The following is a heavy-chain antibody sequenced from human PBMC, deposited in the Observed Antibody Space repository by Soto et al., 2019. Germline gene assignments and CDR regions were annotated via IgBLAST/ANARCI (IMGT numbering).Heavy chain of an antibody. J-gene: IGHJ6*02. CDR1: GFTFSSYG. CDR3: AREHIVVVTDTYYYYSGIDV. V-gene: IGHV3-33*01. Sequence: GGSLRLSCAASGFTFSSYGMHWVRQAPGKGLEWVAVIWYDGSNKYYADSVKGRFTISRDNSKNTLYLQMNSLRAEDTAVYYCAREHIVVVTDTYYYYSGIDVWGQGTTVTVYS. D-gene: IGHD2-21*02. CDR2: IWYDGSNK.